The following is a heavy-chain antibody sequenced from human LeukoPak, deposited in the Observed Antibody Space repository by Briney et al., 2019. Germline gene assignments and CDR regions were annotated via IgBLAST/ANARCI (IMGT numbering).Heavy chain of an antibody. Sequence: SETLSLTCTVSGGSVSSSSYYWSWIRQPPGKGLEWIGYIYYSGSINYNPSLKSRVTISVDMSKNQFSLKLSSVTAADTAVYYCAGVAASYPYYFDYWGQGTPVTVSS. CDR2: IYYSGSI. CDR3: AGVAASYPYYFDY. CDR1: GGSVSSSSYY. J-gene: IGHJ4*02. D-gene: IGHD1-26*01. V-gene: IGHV4-61*01.